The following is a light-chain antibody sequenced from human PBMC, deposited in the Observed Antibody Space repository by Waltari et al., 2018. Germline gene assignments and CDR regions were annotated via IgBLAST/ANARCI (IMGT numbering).Light chain of an antibody. J-gene: IGKJ1*01. Sequence: DIVMTQSPDSLAVSLGERATINCKSSQSVLYSSNNKNYLSWYQQKPGQPPKLLVYWASTRESGVPDRFSGSGSGTDFTLTISSLQAEDVAVYYCQQYYSFPWASGPGTKVEIK. CDR1: QSVLYSSNNKNY. CDR3: QQYYSFPWA. V-gene: IGKV4-1*01. CDR2: WAS.